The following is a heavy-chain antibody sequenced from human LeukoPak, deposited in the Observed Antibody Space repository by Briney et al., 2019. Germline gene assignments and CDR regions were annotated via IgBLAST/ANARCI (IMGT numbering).Heavy chain of an antibody. Sequence: PGASLRLSCTASGFAFAEHGMSWVRQVPGKGLEWVSGINWSGGSTGYADPLRGRFTISRDNAKNSLYLQMDSLRAEDTALYYCARAPITSPFYFDYWGQGTLVTVSS. V-gene: IGHV3-20*04. CDR2: INWSGGST. D-gene: IGHD2-2*01. J-gene: IGHJ4*02. CDR3: ARAPITSPFYFDY. CDR1: GFAFAEHG.